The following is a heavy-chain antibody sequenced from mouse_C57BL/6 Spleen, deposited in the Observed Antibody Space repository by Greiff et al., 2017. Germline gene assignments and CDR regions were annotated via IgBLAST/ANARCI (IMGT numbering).Heavy chain of an antibody. D-gene: IGHD2-4*01. Sequence: QVQLQQPGAELVMPGASVKLSCKASGYTFTSYWMHWVKQRPGQGLEWIGAIDPSDIYNNYNQKFKGKSTLTVDKSSSPAYMQLSSLTAEDSAFYYCARDGDYVPYYFDYWGQGTTLSVSS. J-gene: IGHJ2*01. CDR3: ARDGDYVPYYFDY. V-gene: IGHV1-69*01. CDR1: GYTFTSYW. CDR2: IDPSDIYN.